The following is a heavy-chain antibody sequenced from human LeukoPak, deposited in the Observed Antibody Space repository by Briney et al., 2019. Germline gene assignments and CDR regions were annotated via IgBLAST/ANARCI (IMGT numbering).Heavy chain of an antibody. J-gene: IGHJ4*02. D-gene: IGHD6-19*01. CDR3: ARQDPGIAVSGARYYFDS. Sequence: KPSETLSLTCSVSSGSISSYYWSWIRQPPGKGLEWNGYIYYSGSTNYNPSLKSRVTISVDTSKNQISLKLSSVTAADTAVYYCARQDPGIAVSGARYYFDSWGQGALVTVSS. CDR1: SGSISSYY. V-gene: IGHV4-59*08. CDR2: IYYSGST.